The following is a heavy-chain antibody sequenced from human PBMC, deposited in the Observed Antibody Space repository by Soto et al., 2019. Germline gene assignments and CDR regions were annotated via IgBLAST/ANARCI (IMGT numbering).Heavy chain of an antibody. CDR1: GGSISSGGYY. CDR2: IYYSGST. J-gene: IGHJ6*02. CDR3: ARAPYSYYYDSSGHRLDYYGMDV. D-gene: IGHD3-22*01. V-gene: IGHV4-31*03. Sequence: SETLSLTCTVSGGSISSGGYYWSWIRQHPGKGLEWIGYIYYSGSTYYNPSLKSRVTISVDTSKNQFSLKLSSVTAADTAVYYCARAPYSYYYDSSGHRLDYYGMDVWGQGTTVTVSS.